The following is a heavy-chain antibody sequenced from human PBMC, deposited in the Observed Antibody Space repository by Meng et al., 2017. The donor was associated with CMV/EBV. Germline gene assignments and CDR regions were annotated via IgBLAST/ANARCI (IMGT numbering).Heavy chain of an antibody. Sequence: ASVKVSCKASGGTFSSYAISWVRQAPGQGLEWMGIINPSGGSTSYAQKFQGRVTMTRDTSTSTVYMELSSLRSEDTAVYYCARDPTRNSSSWYGLNYWGQGTLVTVSS. CDR3: ARDPTRNSSSWYGLNY. D-gene: IGHD6-13*01. CDR1: GGTFSSYA. CDR2: INPSGGST. J-gene: IGHJ4*02. V-gene: IGHV1-46*01.